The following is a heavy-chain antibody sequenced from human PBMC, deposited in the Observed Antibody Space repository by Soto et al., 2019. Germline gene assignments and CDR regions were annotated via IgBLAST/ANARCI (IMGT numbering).Heavy chain of an antibody. V-gene: IGHV3-7*04. D-gene: IGHD6-19*01. Sequence: EVQLVESGGGLVQPGGSLRLSCAASGFTFSSYWMSWVRQAPGKGLEWVANIKQDGSEKDYVDSVKGRFTISRDNAKNSLYLQMSSLRAEDTAVYYCARGLGWLRSYYYFYGMDVWGQGTTVTVSS. CDR2: IKQDGSEK. CDR1: GFTFSSYW. CDR3: ARGLGWLRSYYYFYGMDV. J-gene: IGHJ6*02.